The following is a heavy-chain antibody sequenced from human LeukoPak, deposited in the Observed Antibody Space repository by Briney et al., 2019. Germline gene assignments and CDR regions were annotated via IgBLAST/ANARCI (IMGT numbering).Heavy chain of an antibody. Sequence: SVKVSCKASGGTFSTYTINWVRQAPGQGLEWMGGIIAIFGTPNYAQKFQGRVTIRRDESTSTAYMELSGLRSDDTAVYYCARGRCSAGSCALDYWGQGTLVTVSS. J-gene: IGHJ4*02. CDR3: ARGRCSAGSCALDY. CDR1: GGTFSTYT. CDR2: IIAIFGTP. D-gene: IGHD2-15*01. V-gene: IGHV1-69*05.